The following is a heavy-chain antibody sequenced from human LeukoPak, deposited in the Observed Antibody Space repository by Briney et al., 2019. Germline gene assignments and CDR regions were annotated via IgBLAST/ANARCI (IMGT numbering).Heavy chain of an antibody. J-gene: IGHJ4*02. D-gene: IGHD3-3*01. CDR3: ARARRPYYDFWSGYSYYFDY. CDR2: ISQGGSET. CDR1: GFTFSTYW. V-gene: IGHV3-7*03. Sequence: GGSLRLSCETSGFTFSTYWMTWVRQAPGKGLEWVANISQGGSETHYVDSVKGRFTISRDNAKASLDLQLNSLRVEDTAVYYCARARRPYYDFWSGYSYYFDYWGQGTLVAVSS.